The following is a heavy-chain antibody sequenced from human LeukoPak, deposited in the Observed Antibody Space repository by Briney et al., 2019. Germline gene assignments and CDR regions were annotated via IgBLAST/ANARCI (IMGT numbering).Heavy chain of an antibody. CDR1: GFTFSSYA. Sequence: GGSLRLSCAASGFTFSSYAMHWVRQAPGKGLEWVAVISYDGSNKYYADSVKGRFTISRDNSKNTLYLQMNSLRAEDTAVYYCSSGWENFDYRGQGTLVTVSS. CDR2: ISYDGSNK. CDR3: SSGWENFDY. D-gene: IGHD6-19*01. J-gene: IGHJ4*02. V-gene: IGHV3-30-3*01.